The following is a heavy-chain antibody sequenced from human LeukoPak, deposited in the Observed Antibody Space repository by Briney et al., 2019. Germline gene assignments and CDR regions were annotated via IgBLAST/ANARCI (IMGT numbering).Heavy chain of an antibody. Sequence: PSGTLSLTCTVSGGSISSGSHYWGWIRQPPGKGLEWIGSIYYSGNIYYNPSLKSRATISVDTSKNQFSLKLSSVTAADTAVYYCARDCSGGSCYRRPPWYFDLWGRGTLVTVSS. CDR2: IYYSGNI. CDR3: ARDCSGGSCYRRPPWYFDL. D-gene: IGHD2-15*01. CDR1: GGSISSGSHY. J-gene: IGHJ2*01. V-gene: IGHV4-39*01.